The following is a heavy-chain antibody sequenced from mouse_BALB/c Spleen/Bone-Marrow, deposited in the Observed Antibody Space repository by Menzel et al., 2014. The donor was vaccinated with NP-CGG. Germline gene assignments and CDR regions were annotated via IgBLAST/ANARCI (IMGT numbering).Heavy chain of an antibody. Sequence: VQLQQSGAELVKPGAPVKLSCKAYGYTFTSYWMNWVKQRPGRGLEWIGRIDPYDSETHYNQKFKDKATLTVDKSSSTAYIQLSSLTSEDSAVYYCARFPIYYDSGGAMDYWGQGTSVTVSS. CDR2: IDPYDSET. J-gene: IGHJ4*01. CDR1: GYTFTSYW. CDR3: ARFPIYYDSGGAMDY. D-gene: IGHD2-4*01. V-gene: IGHV1-69*02.